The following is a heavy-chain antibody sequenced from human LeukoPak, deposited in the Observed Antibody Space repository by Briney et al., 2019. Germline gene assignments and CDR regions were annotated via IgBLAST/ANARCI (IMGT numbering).Heavy chain of an antibody. CDR1: GYSFTAAYN. CDR3: ARDPRGTYDY. Sequence: GASLKVSCKASGYSFTAAYNIHWLRQAPGQGAEFMGWINPSSGDTRYAQKFQGRVTVTRDTVISTAYMELSSLTSDDTAVYYCARDPRGTYDYWGQGTLVTVSS. CDR2: INPSSGDT. J-gene: IGHJ4*02. D-gene: IGHD5-12*01. V-gene: IGHV1-2*02.